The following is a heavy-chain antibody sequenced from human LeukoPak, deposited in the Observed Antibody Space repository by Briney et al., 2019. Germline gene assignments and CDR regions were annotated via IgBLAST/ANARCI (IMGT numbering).Heavy chain of an antibody. D-gene: IGHD3-22*01. CDR3: ARAGRYYYDSSGYYVDY. Sequence: KPSETLSLTCAVYGGSFSGYYWSWIRQPPGKGLEWIGEINHSGSTNYNPSLKSRVTISVDTSKNQFSLKLSSVTAADTAVYYCARAGRYYYDSSGYYVDYWGQGTLVTVSS. CDR1: GGSFSGYY. J-gene: IGHJ4*02. V-gene: IGHV4-34*01. CDR2: INHSGST.